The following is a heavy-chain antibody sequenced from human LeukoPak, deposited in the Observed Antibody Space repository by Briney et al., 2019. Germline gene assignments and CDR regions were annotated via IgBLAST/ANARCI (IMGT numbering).Heavy chain of an antibody. V-gene: IGHV4-34*01. J-gene: IGHJ6*04. CDR3: ARGRAVGYSYGYYYYYGMDV. CDR1: GGSFSGYY. Sequence: SETLSLTCAVYGGSFSGYYWSWIRHPPGEGLEWIGEINHSGSTNYNPSLKSRVTISVDTSKNHFSLKLSSVTAADTAVYYCARGRAVGYSYGYYYYYGMDVWGKGTTVTVSS. D-gene: IGHD5-18*01. CDR2: INHSGST.